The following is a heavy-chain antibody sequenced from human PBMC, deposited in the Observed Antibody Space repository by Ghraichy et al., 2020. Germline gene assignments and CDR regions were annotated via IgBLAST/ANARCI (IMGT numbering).Heavy chain of an antibody. CDR3: ARRQGCSGGSCYSYYMDV. CDR2: IYYSGTT. V-gene: IGHV4-39*01. J-gene: IGHJ6*03. D-gene: IGHD2-15*01. Sequence: WIGSIYYSGTTYYKSSLKSRVTISVDTSKNQFSLKLSSVTAADTAVYYCARRQGCSGGSCYSYYMDVCGK.